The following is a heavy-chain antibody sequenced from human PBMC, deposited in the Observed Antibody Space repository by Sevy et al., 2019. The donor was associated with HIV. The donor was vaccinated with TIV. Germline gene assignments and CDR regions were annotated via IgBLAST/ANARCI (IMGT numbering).Heavy chain of an antibody. Sequence: GGSLRLSCAASGFTFSKYSMSWVRQPPGKGLEWVSTLSFGCGEINYADSVKGPFTNSRDNSKSSVYLQMNNLGPEDTAVYYCAREGCTKPHDYWGQGTLVTVSS. J-gene: IGHJ4*02. CDR2: LSFGCGEI. V-gene: IGHV3-23*01. D-gene: IGHD2-8*01. CDR1: GFTFSKYS. CDR3: AREGCTKPHDY.